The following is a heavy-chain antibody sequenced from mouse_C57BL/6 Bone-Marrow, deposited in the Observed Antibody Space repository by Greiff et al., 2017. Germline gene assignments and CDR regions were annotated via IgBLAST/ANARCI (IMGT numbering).Heavy chain of an antibody. CDR3: ARKEGRYHSWFAY. V-gene: IGHV1-59*01. J-gene: IGHJ3*01. CDR1: GYTFTSYW. Sequence: VQLQQPGAELVRPGTSVKLSCKASGYTFTSYWMHWVKQRHGQGLEWIGVIDPSDSYTNYNQKFKGKATLTVDTSSSTAYMQLSSLTSEDSAVYYCARKEGRYHSWFAYWGQGTLVTVSA. CDR2: IDPSDSYT. D-gene: IGHD5-1-1*01.